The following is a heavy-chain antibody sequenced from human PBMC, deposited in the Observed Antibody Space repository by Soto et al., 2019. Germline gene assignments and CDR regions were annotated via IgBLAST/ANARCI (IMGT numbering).Heavy chain of an antibody. CDR3: ARALYSSFPRYYYYGMDV. V-gene: IGHV4-30-4*01. J-gene: IGHJ6*02. CDR2: IYYSGST. D-gene: IGHD4-4*01. Sequence: SETLSLTSTVSGGSISSGDYYWSWIRQPPGKGLEWIGYIYYSGSTYYNPSLKSRVTISVDTSKNQFSLKLSSVTAADTAVYYCARALYSSFPRYYYYGMDVWGQGTTVTVSS. CDR1: GGSISSGDYY.